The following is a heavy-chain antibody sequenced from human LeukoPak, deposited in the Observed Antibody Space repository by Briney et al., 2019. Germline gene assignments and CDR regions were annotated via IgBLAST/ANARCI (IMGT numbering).Heavy chain of an antibody. J-gene: IGHJ4*02. D-gene: IGHD3-22*01. Sequence: GGSLRLSCAASGFTLSSYSMNWVRRAPGKGLEWVSYISSSSNTIYYADSVKGRFTISRENAKNSLYLQMNSLRDEDTAVYYCARVPRPYYYDSSGYYGYFDYWGQGTLVTVSS. CDR1: GFTLSSYS. CDR3: ARVPRPYYYDSSGYYGYFDY. V-gene: IGHV3-48*02. CDR2: ISSSSNTI.